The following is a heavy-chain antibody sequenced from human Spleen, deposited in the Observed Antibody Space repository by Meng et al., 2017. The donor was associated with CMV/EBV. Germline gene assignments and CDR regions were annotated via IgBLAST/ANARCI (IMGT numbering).Heavy chain of an antibody. D-gene: IGHD3-16*02. CDR2: VYSGETT. J-gene: IGHJ3*02. V-gene: IGHV3-53*01. Sequence: ETLSLTCAASGFAVGSNYMSWVRQAPGEGLEWVAIVYSGETTYYGDSVRGRFTISRDTSKNMVYLQMNSLRAEDTAVYYCARYRLSGAFDTWGQGAMVTVSS. CDR1: GFAVGSNY. CDR3: ARYRLSGAFDT.